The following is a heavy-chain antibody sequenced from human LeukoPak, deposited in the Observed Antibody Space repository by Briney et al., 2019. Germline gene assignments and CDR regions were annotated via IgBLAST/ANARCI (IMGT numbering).Heavy chain of an antibody. CDR2: IYHSGST. J-gene: IGHJ4*02. CDR3: ARDSGHELNKNDY. CDR1: GGSISSGGYS. Sequence: PSETLSLTCAVSGGSISSGGYSWSWIRQPPGKGLEWIGYIYHSGSTYYNPSLKSRVTISVDRSKNQFSLKLSSVTAADTAVYYCARDSGHELNKNDYWGQGTLVTVSS. V-gene: IGHV4-30-2*01. D-gene: IGHD1-7*01.